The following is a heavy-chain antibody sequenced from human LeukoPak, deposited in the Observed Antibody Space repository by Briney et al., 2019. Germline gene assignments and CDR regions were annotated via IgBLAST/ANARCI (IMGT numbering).Heavy chain of an antibody. CDR2: IYHSGST. V-gene: IGHV4-30-2*01. D-gene: IGHD3-10*01. J-gene: IGHJ4*02. CDR1: GGSISSGGYS. CDR3: ARSAGPNGELLDY. Sequence: SETLSLTCAASGGSISSGGYSWSWIRQPPGKGLEWIGYIYHSGSTYYNPSLKSRVTISVDRSKNQFSLKLSSVTAADTAVYYCARSAGPNGELLDYWGQGTLVTVSS.